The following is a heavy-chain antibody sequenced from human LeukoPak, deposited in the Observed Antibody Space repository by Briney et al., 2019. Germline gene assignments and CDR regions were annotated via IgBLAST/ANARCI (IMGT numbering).Heavy chain of an antibody. V-gene: IGHV3-23*01. CDR3: AEDGSRYGDPGLDYYYYMDV. J-gene: IGHJ6*03. D-gene: IGHD4-17*01. Sequence: GGSLRLSCAASGITFSSHAMSWVRQAPGKGLEWVSSISGSGDNTYHADSVKGRFTISRDNSKNTLYLQMNSLRAEDTAVYYCAEDGSRYGDPGLDYYYYMDVWGKGTTVTVSS. CDR1: GITFSSHA. CDR2: ISGSGDNT.